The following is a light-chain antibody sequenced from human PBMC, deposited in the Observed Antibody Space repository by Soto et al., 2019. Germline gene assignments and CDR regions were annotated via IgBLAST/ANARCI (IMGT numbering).Light chain of an antibody. J-gene: IGLJ2*01. Sequence: QSVLTQPPSVSGAPGQRVTISCTGSSSNIGAGYDVHWYQQLPGAAPKLLIYGNSNRPSGVPDRFSGSRSGTSASLAITGLQPEDEADYYCATWDSSLSGVVFGGGTKLTVL. CDR3: ATWDSSLSGVV. CDR2: GNS. CDR1: SSNIGAGYD. V-gene: IGLV1-40*01.